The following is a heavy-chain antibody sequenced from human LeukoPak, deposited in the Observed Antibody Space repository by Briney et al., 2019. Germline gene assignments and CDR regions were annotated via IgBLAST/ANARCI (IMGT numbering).Heavy chain of an antibody. D-gene: IGHD3-10*01. CDR2: ISPSGSAT. CDR1: GNTFINNF. V-gene: IGHV1-46*01. CDR3: ATDLPTGFGSTAY. J-gene: IGHJ4*02. Sequence: GGSVKVSCKASGNTFINNFMHWVRQAPGQGLEWMGLISPSGSATTYPQKLQGRVTTTRDTSTNTVYMELSSLRSEDTAVYYCATDLPTGFGSTAYWGQGTLVTAST.